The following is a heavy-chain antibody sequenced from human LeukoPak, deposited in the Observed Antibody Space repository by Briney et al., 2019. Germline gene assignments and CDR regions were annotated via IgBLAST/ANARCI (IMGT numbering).Heavy chain of an antibody. CDR3: ATAGQHSSGWGTV. D-gene: IGHD6-19*01. V-gene: IGHV1-24*01. CDR2: FDPEDGET. CDR1: GYTLTELS. Sequence: ASVKVSCMVSGYTLTELSMHWVRQAPGKGLEWMGGFDPEDGETIYAQKFQGRVTMTEDTSTDTAYMELSSLRSEDTAVYYCATAGQHSSGWGTVWGQGTLVTVSS. J-gene: IGHJ4*02.